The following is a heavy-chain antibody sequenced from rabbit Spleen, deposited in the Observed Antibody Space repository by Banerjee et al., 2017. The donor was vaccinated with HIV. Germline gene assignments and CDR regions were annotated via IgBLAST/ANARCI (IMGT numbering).Heavy chain of an antibody. J-gene: IGHJ3*01. CDR2: IYAGSNGST. D-gene: IGHD6-1*01. Sequence: QQQLEESGGGLVKPGGTLTLTCTASGFSFSTDYYMCWVRQAPGKGLECIACIYAGSNGSTWYASWVNGRFTISKTSSTTVTLQMTSLTAADTATYFCARAVYAAYADDLWGQGTLVTVS. V-gene: IGHV1S45*01. CDR1: GFSFSTDYY. CDR3: ARAVYAAYADDL.